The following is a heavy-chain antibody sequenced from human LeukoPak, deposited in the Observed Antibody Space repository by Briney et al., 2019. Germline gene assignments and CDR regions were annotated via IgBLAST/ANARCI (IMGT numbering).Heavy chain of an antibody. J-gene: IGHJ4*02. CDR3: ASTQSFDY. V-gene: IGHV3-21*01. CDR1: GFTFSPYA. CDR2: IGDSSRSI. Sequence: GGSLRLSCAASGFTFSPYAMNWVRQAPGKGLEWVSSIGDSSRSIFYADSVKGRFTISRDNAKNSLYLQMNSLRAEDTAVYYCASTQSFDYWGQGTLVTVSS.